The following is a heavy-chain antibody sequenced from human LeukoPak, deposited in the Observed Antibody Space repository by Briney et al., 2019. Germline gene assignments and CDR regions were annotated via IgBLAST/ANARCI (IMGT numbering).Heavy chain of an antibody. V-gene: IGHV4-39*01. CDR3: ARQGYCSSTSCYRSGAQKN. CDR2: IYYSGST. J-gene: IGHJ4*02. Sequence: NPSETLSLTCTVSGGSISSSSYYWGWFRQPPGKGLEWIGSIYYSGSTYYNPSLKSRVTISVDTSKNQFSLKLSSVTAADTAVYYCARQGYCSSTSCYRSGAQKNWGQGTLVTVSS. D-gene: IGHD2-2*01. CDR1: GGSISSSSYY.